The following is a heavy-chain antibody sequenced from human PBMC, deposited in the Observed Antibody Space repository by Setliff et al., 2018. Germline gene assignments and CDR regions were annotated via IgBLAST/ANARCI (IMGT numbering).Heavy chain of an antibody. CDR2: IYHSGST. J-gene: IGHJ6*02. CDR1: GYSISSGYY. CDR3: TRDIVVFTDIDYYYSGMDV. D-gene: IGHD2-21*01. Sequence: PSETLSLTCAVSGYSISSGYYWGWIRQPPGKGLEWIGSIYHSGSTYYNPSLKSRVTISVDTSKNTLSLQMNTLKAEDTAVYYCTRDIVVFTDIDYYYSGMDVWGQGTAVTVSS. V-gene: IGHV4-38-2*02.